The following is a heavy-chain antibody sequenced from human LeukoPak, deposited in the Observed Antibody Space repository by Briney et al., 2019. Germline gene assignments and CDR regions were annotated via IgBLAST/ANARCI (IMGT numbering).Heavy chain of an antibody. CDR2: VYYSGST. J-gene: IGHJ4*02. CDR3: ARGMGATTPFDY. V-gene: IGHV4-39*07. D-gene: IGHD1-26*01. Sequence: PSETLSLTCTVSGGSISSGPYYWGWIRQPPGKGLEWLASVYYSGSTYYNPSLKGRVTISEATSKNQFSLKLSSVTAADTAVYYCARGMGATTPFDYWGQGTLVTVSS. CDR1: GGSISSGPYY.